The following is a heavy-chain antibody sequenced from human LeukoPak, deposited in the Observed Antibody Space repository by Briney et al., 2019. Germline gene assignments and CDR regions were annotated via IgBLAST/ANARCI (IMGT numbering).Heavy chain of an antibody. CDR3: ARGHQGGSYPQVGDY. D-gene: IGHD1-26*01. V-gene: IGHV3-30*03. J-gene: IGHJ4*02. CDR2: ISYDGSNK. Sequence: QAGGSLRLSCAASGFTFSSYGMHWVRQAPGKGLEWVAVISYDGSNKYYADSVKGRFTISRDNSKNTLYLQMNSLRAEDTAVYYCARGHQGGSYPQVGDYWGQGTLVTVSS. CDR1: GFTFSSYG.